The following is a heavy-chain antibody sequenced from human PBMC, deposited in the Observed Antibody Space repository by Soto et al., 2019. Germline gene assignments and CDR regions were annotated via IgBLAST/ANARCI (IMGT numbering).Heavy chain of an antibody. V-gene: IGHV6-1*01. CDR2: TYYRSRWYN. CDR1: GDSVSSKSAA. D-gene: IGHD1-7*01. CDR3: AGTTSHQWYYMDV. Sequence: PSQTLSITCAISGDSVSSKSAAWNWIRLSPSRGLEWLARTYYRSRWYNDYAVSVRSRITVNPDTSKNQFSLQLTSVTPEDTAVYYCAGTTSHQWYYMDVWGKGTTVTVSS. J-gene: IGHJ6*03.